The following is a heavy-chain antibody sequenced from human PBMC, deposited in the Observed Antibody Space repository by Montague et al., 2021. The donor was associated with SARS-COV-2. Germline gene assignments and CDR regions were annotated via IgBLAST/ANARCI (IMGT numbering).Heavy chain of an antibody. V-gene: IGHV4-59*13. CDR2: MYNSRSS. CDR1: GDSISAYY. D-gene: IGHD3-3*01. CDR3: ARECRPTPGAEWKILHYHGMDV. Sequence: SETLSLTCTVSGDSISAYYWSWIRQPPGKGLEWISYMYNSRSSNYNPPLKIRISISVDTSKSQFSLKLTSVTAADTDVYYCARECRPTPGAEWKILHYHGMDVWGQGTTVTVSS. J-gene: IGHJ6*02.